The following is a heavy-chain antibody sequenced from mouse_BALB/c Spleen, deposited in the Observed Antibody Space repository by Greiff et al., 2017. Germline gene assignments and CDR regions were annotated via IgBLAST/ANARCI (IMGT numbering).Heavy chain of an antibody. V-gene: IGHV2-9*02. J-gene: IGHJ2*01. CDR1: GFSLTSYG. Sequence: VKLVESGPGLVAPSQSLSITCTVSGFSLTSYGVHWVRQPPGKGLEWLGVIWAGGSTNYNSALMSRLSISKDNSKSQVFLKMNSLQTDDTAMYYCARDFYRYEYYFDYWGQGTTLTVSS. CDR3: ARDFYRYEYYFDY. CDR2: IWAGGST. D-gene: IGHD2-14*01.